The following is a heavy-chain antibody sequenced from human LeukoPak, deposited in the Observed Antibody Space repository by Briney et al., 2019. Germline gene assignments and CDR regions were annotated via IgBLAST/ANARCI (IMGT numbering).Heavy chain of an antibody. V-gene: IGHV4-59*01. CDR1: GGSISSYY. Sequence: SETLSLTCTVSGGSISSYYWSWIRQPPGKGLEWIGYIYYSGSTNYNPSLKSRVTISVDTSKNQFSLKLSSVSAADTAIYYCARVVRTTMDLYFDYWGQGILVTVSS. D-gene: IGHD5-18*01. CDR2: IYYSGST. J-gene: IGHJ4*02. CDR3: ARVVRTTMDLYFDY.